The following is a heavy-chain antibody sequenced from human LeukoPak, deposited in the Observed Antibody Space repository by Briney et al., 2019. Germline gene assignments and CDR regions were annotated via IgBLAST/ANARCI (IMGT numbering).Heavy chain of an antibody. V-gene: IGHV3-53*01. J-gene: IGHJ4*01. CDR3: ARMTASGGSCYSCYFDY. CDR1: GFTVSSNY. D-gene: IGHD2-15*01. Sequence: PGGSLRLSCAASGFTVSSNYMSWVRQAPGKGLEWVSVIYSGGSTYYADSVKGRFTISRDNSKNTLSLQMNSLRAEDTAVYYCARMTASGGSCYSCYFDYWGHGTLVTVSS. CDR2: IYSGGST.